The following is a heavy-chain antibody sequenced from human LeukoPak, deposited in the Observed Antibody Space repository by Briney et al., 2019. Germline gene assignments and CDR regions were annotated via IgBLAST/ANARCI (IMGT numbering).Heavy chain of an antibody. CDR3: AKGSRVAVPGYLDF. CDR1: GFTFSNYG. V-gene: IGHV3-23*01. J-gene: IGHJ4*02. D-gene: IGHD6-19*01. Sequence: GGSLRLSCVASGFTFSNYGMSWVRQAPGKGLEWVSDISGGGGSTYYADSVKGRFTFSRDNSKNTLYLKMNSLRAEDTAVYYCAKGSRVAVPGYLDFWGQGTLVTVSS. CDR2: ISGGGGST.